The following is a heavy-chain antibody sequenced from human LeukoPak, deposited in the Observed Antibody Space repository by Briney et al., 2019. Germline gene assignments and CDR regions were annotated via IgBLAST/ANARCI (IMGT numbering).Heavy chain of an antibody. J-gene: IGHJ4*02. CDR1: GFTFSSYG. CDR2: IRYDGSNK. CDR3: AKLDRITMVRGVIGY. D-gene: IGHD3-10*01. Sequence: GGSLRLSCAASGFTFSSYGMHWVRQAPGKGLEWVAFIRYDGSNKYYADSVKGRFTISRDNSKNTLYLQMNSLRAEDTAVYYCAKLDRITMVRGVIGYWGQGTLVTVSS. V-gene: IGHV3-30*02.